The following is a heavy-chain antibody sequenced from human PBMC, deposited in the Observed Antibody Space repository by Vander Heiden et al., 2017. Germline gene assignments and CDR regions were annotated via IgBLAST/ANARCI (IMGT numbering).Heavy chain of an antibody. V-gene: IGHV3-23*01. CDR2: ISRSGGST. CDR3: AKSPITIIVQYSFDY. D-gene: IGHD3-22*01. Sequence: EVQLLESGGGLVQPGGSLRLSCAASGFTFNTCAMRWVRQAPGKGLEWVSAISRSGGSTYYADAVTGRFTISRDNSKNTLFLQMNSLRAEDTAVYYCAKSPITIIVQYSFDYWGQGTLVTVSS. CDR1: GFTFNTCA. J-gene: IGHJ4*02.